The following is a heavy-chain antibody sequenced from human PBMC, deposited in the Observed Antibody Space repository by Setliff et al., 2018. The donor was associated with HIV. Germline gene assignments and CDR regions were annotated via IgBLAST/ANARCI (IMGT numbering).Heavy chain of an antibody. J-gene: IGHJ5*02. CDR3: ARLREGSTSLIDP. CDR1: GGSISSGGYY. CDR2: IYYSGSA. D-gene: IGHD1-26*01. V-gene: IGHV4-31*03. Sequence: SETLSLTCTVSGGSISSGGYYWTWIRQHPGKGLEWIGYIYYSGSAYYNPSLKSRITISVDTSKNQFSLKLSSVTAADTAVYYCARLREGSTSLIDPWGQGTLVTVSS.